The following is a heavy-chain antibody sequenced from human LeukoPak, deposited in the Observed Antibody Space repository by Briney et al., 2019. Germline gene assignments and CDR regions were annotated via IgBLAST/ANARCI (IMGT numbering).Heavy chain of an antibody. D-gene: IGHD3-22*01. J-gene: IGHJ4*02. CDR3: ARTYYYYAGGYSLDS. CDR2: IRNKAKSDTT. V-gene: IGHV3-72*01. Sequence: GGSLRLSCAASGFTCSDRYMDWVRQAPGQGLEWVGRIRNKAKSDTTEYAASVKGRFTVSRDDSKNSLYLQMNSLKTEDTAVYYCARTYYYYAGGYSLDSWGQGTLVTVSS. CDR1: GFTCSDRY.